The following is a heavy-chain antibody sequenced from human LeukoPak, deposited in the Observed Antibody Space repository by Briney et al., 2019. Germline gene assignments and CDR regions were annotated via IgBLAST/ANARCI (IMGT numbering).Heavy chain of an antibody. J-gene: IGHJ1*01. CDR1: GGSFSGYY. CDR2: INHSGNT. D-gene: IGHD2-15*01. CDR3: GRNAAYCIDL. Sequence: SETLSLTCAVYGGSFSGYYWSWIRQPPGKGLEWIGEINHSGNTNYNPSLKSRVTISVDTSKNQLSLRLTSVTAADTAMYYCGRNAAYCIDLWGQGTLVTVSS. V-gene: IGHV4-34*01.